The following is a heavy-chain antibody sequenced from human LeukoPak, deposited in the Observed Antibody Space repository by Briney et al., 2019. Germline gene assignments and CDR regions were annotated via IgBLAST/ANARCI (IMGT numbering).Heavy chain of an antibody. V-gene: IGHV4-39*01. D-gene: IGHD1-26*01. CDR2: ICYSGSN. J-gene: IGHJ5*02. CDR1: GGSISSSGYY. Sequence: SETLSLTCTVSGGSISSSGYYWGWIRQPPGKGLEWIVSICYSGSNYYNASLQRRVTISVDTSKNHLSLKLSSLTAADTAVYYCARHEYSGSYYGLSWFDPWGQGTLVTVSS. CDR3: ARHEYSGSYYGLSWFDP.